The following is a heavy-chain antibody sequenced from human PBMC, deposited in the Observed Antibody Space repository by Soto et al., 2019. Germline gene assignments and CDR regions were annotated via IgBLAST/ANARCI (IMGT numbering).Heavy chain of an antibody. CDR3: ARTQYYEFWSGYPGPLDYYGMDV. V-gene: IGHV3-74*01. D-gene: IGHD3-3*01. Sequence: EVQLVESGGGLVQPGGSLRLSCAASGFTFSSYWMHWVRQAPGKGLVWVSRINSDGSSTSYADSVKGRFTISRDNAKNTLYLQMNSLRAEDTAVYYCARTQYYEFWSGYPGPLDYYGMDVWGQGTTVTVSS. CDR1: GFTFSSYW. J-gene: IGHJ6*02. CDR2: INSDGSST.